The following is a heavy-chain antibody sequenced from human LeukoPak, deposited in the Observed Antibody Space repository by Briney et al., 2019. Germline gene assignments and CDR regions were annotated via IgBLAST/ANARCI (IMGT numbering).Heavy chain of an antibody. J-gene: IGHJ3*02. CDR2: ITSSGTVI. D-gene: IGHD1-14*01. CDR3: AKPARTDAFDI. V-gene: IGHV3-48*01. Sequence: GGSLRLSCAASGFTFSDYHFNWVRQAPGKGLEWVPYITSSGTVIYYADSLKGRVTISRDNAKSSLYLQMNSLRAEDTAVYYCAKPARTDAFDIWGQGTMVTVSS. CDR1: GFTFSDYH.